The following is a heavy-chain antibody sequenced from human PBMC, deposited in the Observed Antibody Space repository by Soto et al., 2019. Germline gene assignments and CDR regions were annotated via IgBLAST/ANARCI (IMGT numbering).Heavy chain of an antibody. CDR2: IIPIFGTA. Sequence: ASVKVSCKASGGTFSSYAISWVRQAPGQGLEWMGGIIPIFGTANYAQKFQGRVTITADESTSTAYMELSSLRSEDTAVYYCAREGTMIVVGHHYYYGMDVWGQGTTVTVSS. CDR3: AREGTMIVVGHHYYYGMDV. CDR1: GGTFSSYA. D-gene: IGHD3-22*01. V-gene: IGHV1-69*13. J-gene: IGHJ6*02.